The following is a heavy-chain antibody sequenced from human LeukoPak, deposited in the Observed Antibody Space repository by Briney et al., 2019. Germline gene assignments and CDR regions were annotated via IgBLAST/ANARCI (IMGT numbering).Heavy chain of an antibody. V-gene: IGHV3-7*05. D-gene: IGHD2/OR15-2a*01. Sequence: GGSLRLSCAASGFTFSDFWMSWVRQAPGKGLEWVAGIKEDGSDIYYVDSVKGRFTISRDNAQNSLYLQMNSLRAEDTAVYYCARDFYGPYYYGMDVWGQGTTVTVSS. CDR1: GFTFSDFW. CDR2: IKEDGSDI. CDR3: ARDFYGPYYYGMDV. J-gene: IGHJ6*02.